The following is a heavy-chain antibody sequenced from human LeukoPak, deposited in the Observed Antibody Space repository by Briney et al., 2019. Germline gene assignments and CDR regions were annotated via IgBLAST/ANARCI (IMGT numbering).Heavy chain of an antibody. J-gene: IGHJ4*02. D-gene: IGHD5-12*01. CDR1: GFTFSSYW. CDR3: ARGLVATTPFDY. CDR2: LNSDGSST. Sequence: GGSLRLSCAASGFTFSSYWMHWVRQAPGQGLVWVSRLNSDGSSTSYADSVKGRFTISRDNSKNTLYLQMNSLRAEDTAVYYCARGLVATTPFDYWGQGTLVTVSS. V-gene: IGHV3-74*01.